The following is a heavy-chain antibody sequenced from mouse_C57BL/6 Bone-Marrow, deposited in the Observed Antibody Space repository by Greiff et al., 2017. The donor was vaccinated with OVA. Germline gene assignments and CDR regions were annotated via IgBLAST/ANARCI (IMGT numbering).Heavy chain of an antibody. CDR2: ISSGGSYT. J-gene: IGHJ4*01. V-gene: IGHV5-6*01. Sequence: EVQVVESGGDLVKPGGSLKLSCAASGFTFSSYGMSWVRQTPDKRLEWVATISSGGSYTYYPDSVKGRFTISRDNAKNTLYLQMSSLKSEDTAMYYGARELTSYYYAMDYWGQGTSVTVSS. CDR3: ARELTSYYYAMDY. CDR1: GFTFSSYG. D-gene: IGHD6-1*01.